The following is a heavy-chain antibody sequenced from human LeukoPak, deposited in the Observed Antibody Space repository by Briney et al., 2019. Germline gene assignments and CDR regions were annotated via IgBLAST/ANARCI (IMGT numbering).Heavy chain of an antibody. V-gene: IGHV3-30*02. D-gene: IGHD3-10*01. CDR1: GFTFSSYG. Sequence: GGSLRLSCAASGFTFSSYGMHWVRQAPGKGLEWVAFIRYDGSNKYYADSVKGRFTISRDNSKNTLYLQMNSLRAEDTAVYYCAKGPYGSGRPYYFDYWGQGTLVTVSP. J-gene: IGHJ4*02. CDR3: AKGPYGSGRPYYFDY. CDR2: IRYDGSNK.